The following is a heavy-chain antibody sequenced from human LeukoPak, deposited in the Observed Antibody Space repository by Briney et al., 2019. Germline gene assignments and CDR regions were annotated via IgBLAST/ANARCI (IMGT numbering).Heavy chain of an antibody. J-gene: IGHJ4*02. D-gene: IGHD5-12*01. CDR3: ARGRYSGTTYYFDY. CDR1: GFTFGTSW. CDR2: IKKDGSES. Sequence: GGSLRLSCAASGFTFGTSWMSWVRQVPGRGLEWVANIKKDGSESYYVDSVKGRFTISRDNAKNSLYLQMNSLRAEDTAMYYCARGRYSGTTYYFDYWGQGTLVTVSS. V-gene: IGHV3-7*03.